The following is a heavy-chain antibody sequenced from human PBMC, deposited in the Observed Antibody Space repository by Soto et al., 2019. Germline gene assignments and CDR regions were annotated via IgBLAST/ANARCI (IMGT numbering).Heavy chain of an antibody. CDR1: GFTFSRYD. CDR2: IGSAGDT. J-gene: IGHJ4*02. D-gene: IGHD4-17*01. Sequence: EVQLVESGGGLVQPGRSLRLSCAASGFTFSRYDMHWVRQARGKGLEWVSAIGSAGDTYYPGSVKGRFTISRENAKNSVYLQMNSLRVEDTAVYYCARPIYGDYAFDYWGQGTLVTVSS. CDR3: ARPIYGDYAFDY. V-gene: IGHV3-13*01.